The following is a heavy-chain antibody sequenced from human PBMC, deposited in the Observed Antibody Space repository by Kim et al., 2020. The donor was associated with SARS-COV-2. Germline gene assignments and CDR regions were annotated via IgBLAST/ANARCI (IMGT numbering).Heavy chain of an antibody. V-gene: IGHV3-21*01. Sequence: GGSLRLSCAASGFTFSSYSMNWVRQAPGKGLEWVSSISSSSSYIYYADSVKGRFTISRDNAKNSLYLQMNSLRAEDTAVYYCARDLTYYYDSSGEDAFDIWGQGTMVTVSS. CDR2: ISSSSSYI. J-gene: IGHJ3*02. CDR3: ARDLTYYYDSSGEDAFDI. CDR1: GFTFSSYS. D-gene: IGHD3-22*01.